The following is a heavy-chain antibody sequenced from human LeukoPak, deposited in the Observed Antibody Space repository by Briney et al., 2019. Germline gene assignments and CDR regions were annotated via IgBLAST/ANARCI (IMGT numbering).Heavy chain of an antibody. CDR3: AKDQSYYNWFDP. J-gene: IGHJ5*02. V-gene: IGHV3-23*01. CDR1: GFTFSSYA. D-gene: IGHD3-10*01. Sequence: SGGSLRLSCAASGFTFSSYAMTWVRQAPGKGLEWVSSIDANGAGTFYADSVKGRFSISSDNAKNTLGLQMHSLTAEDTAVYYCAKDQSYYNWFDPWGQGTLVTVSS. CDR2: IDANGAGT.